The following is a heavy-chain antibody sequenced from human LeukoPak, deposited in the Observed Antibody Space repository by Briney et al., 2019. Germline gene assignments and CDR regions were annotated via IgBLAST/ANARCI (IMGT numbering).Heavy chain of an antibody. J-gene: IGHJ4*02. CDR1: GFTFSNYA. CDR2: ISGSGGST. Sequence: PGGSLRLSCAASGFTFSNYAMTWVRQAPGKGLEWVSGISGSGGSTYYADSVKGRFTISRDNSKNTLYLQMNSLRAEDTAVYYCAEDGYNPILWYFDYWGQGTLVTVSS. V-gene: IGHV3-23*01. CDR3: AEDGYNPILWYFDY. D-gene: IGHD1-1*01.